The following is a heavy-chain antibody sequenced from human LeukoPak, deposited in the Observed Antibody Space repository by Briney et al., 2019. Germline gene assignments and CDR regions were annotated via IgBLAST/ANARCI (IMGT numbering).Heavy chain of an antibody. D-gene: IGHD6-13*01. Sequence: SVKVSCKASGFTFTSTAVQWVRQARGQSLEWIGWIVVGSGNTNYAQKFQERVTITRDMSTSTAYMELSSLRSEDTAVYYCAADPTTMAAAGMFDYWGQGTLVTVSS. CDR1: GFTFTSTA. CDR2: IVVGSGNT. V-gene: IGHV1-58*01. CDR3: AADPTTMAAAGMFDY. J-gene: IGHJ4*02.